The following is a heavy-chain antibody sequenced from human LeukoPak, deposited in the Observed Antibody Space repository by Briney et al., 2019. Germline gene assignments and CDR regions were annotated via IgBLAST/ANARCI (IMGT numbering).Heavy chain of an antibody. CDR2: ISSSSNYI. CDR3: ARGITMIVVVILDAFDI. D-gene: IGHD3-22*01. Sequence: GGSLRLSCAASGFSFSTYSMNWVRQAPGKGLEWVSSISSSSNYIYYADSVKGRFTIFRDNAKNSLFLQMNSLRAEDTAVYYCARGITMIVVVILDAFDIWGQGTMVTVSS. CDR1: GFSFSTYS. J-gene: IGHJ3*02. V-gene: IGHV3-21*01.